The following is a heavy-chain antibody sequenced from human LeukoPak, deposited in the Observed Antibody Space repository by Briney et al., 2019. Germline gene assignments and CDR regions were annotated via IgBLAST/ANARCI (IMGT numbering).Heavy chain of an antibody. Sequence: GGSLRLSCAASGFTFSNYAMSWVRQAPGKGLEWVSPISESGGNTYYADSVKGRFTISRDNSKNTPYLQMNSLRAEDTAVYYCAKDRDGGAHTRPKGFDYWGQGTLVTVSS. J-gene: IGHJ4*02. CDR2: ISESGGNT. CDR3: AKDRDGGAHTRPKGFDY. D-gene: IGHD1-26*01. CDR1: GFTFSNYA. V-gene: IGHV3-23*01.